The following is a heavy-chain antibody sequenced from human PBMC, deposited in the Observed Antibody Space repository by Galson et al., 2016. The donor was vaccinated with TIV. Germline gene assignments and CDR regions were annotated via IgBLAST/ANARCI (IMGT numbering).Heavy chain of an antibody. CDR1: GGSVTSSH. CDR2: VYPSGNT. D-gene: IGHD5-18*01. J-gene: IGHJ4*02. V-gene: IGHV4-4*07. CDR3: AKEGHSYRLS. Sequence: ETLSLTCTVSGGSVTSSHWSWIRQPAGKGLEWIGRVYPSGNTNYSPSLKSRVTMSLDTSKNQFSLNLMSVTAADTAVYYCAKEGHSYRLSWGQGILVTVSS.